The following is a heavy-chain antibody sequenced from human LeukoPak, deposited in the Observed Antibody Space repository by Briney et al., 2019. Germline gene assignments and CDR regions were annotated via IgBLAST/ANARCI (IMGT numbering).Heavy chain of an antibody. CDR3: ANRGPHYYDSSGYNY. Sequence: GASVKVSCKASGGTFSSYAISWVRQAPGQGLEWMGGIIPIFGTANYAQKFQGRVTITADESTSTAYMELSSLRSEDTAVYYCANRGPHYYDSSGYNYWGQGTLVTVSS. V-gene: IGHV1-69*13. CDR2: IIPIFGTA. CDR1: GGTFSSYA. J-gene: IGHJ4*02. D-gene: IGHD3-22*01.